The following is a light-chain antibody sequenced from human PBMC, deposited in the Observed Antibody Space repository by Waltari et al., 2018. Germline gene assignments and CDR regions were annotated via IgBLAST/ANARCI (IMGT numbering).Light chain of an antibody. CDR3: QQYNSYPCT. J-gene: IGKJ1*01. V-gene: IGKV1-5*03. CDR1: QSVSTW. CDR2: KAS. Sequence: DIQMTQSPSTLSASVGARGTITCRASQSVSTWLAWYQQKPGKAPKLLIYKASTLETGVPSRFSGSGSGTEFTLTISSLQPDDFATYYCQQYNSYPCTFGQGSKVEI.